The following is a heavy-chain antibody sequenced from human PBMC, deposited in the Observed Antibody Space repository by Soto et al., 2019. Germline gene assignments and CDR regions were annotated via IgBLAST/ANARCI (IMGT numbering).Heavy chain of an antibody. D-gene: IGHD3-9*01. Sequence: QVQLVESGGGVVQPGRSLRLSCTASGFTFNTYAFHWVRQAPGKGLEWVAVLSADENNKYYADSVKGRFTISRDNSKSTLYLQMNSLRAEDTAVYYCARDLRKLRYFDYSGQGTLVTVSS. CDR2: LSADENNK. CDR1: GFTFNTYA. J-gene: IGHJ4*02. CDR3: ARDLRKLRYFDY. V-gene: IGHV3-30-3*01.